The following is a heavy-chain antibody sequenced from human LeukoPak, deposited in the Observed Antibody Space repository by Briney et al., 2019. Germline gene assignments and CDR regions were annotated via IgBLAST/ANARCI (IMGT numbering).Heavy chain of an antibody. CDR2: ISGSGGST. J-gene: IGHJ4*02. D-gene: IGHD1-26*01. Sequence: GGSLRLSCAASGFTFSSYAMSWVRQAPGKGLEWVSGISGSGGSTYYADSVKGRFTISRDNSKNTLYLQMNSLRAEDTAVYYCAKGEGSYGVYFDYWGQETLVTVSS. V-gene: IGHV3-23*01. CDR1: GFTFSSYA. CDR3: AKGEGSYGVYFDY.